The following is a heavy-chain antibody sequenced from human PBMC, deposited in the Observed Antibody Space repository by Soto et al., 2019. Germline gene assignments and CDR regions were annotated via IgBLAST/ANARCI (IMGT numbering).Heavy chain of an antibody. CDR1: GGTFSSYT. CDR3: SRTGYSSSWYPPKSYYYYGMDV. Sequence: GASVKVSCKASGGTFSSYTISWVRQAPGQGLEWMGRNIPIFGTANYAQKFQGRVTITADESTSTAYMELSSLRSEDTAVYYCSRTGYSSSWYPPKSYYYYGMDVWGQGTTVTVSS. CDR2: NIPIFGTA. D-gene: IGHD6-13*01. V-gene: IGHV1-69*13. J-gene: IGHJ6*02.